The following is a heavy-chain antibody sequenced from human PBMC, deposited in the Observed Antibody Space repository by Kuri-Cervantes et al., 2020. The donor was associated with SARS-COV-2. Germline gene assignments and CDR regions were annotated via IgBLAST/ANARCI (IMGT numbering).Heavy chain of an antibody. CDR1: GYTFTSYY. J-gene: IGHJ4*02. CDR2: INPSGGST. CDR3: AREALHSDFWRGPYFDY. V-gene: IGHV1-46*01. D-gene: IGHD3-3*01. Sequence: ASVTVSCKASGYTFTSYYMHWVRQDPGEGLEWMGIINPSGGSTSYAQKFQSRVTMTRDTSTSTVYMELSSLRSEDTAVYYCAREALHSDFWRGPYFDYWGQGTLVTVSS.